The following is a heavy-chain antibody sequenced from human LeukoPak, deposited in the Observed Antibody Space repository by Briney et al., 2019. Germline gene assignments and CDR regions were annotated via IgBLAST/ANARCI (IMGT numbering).Heavy chain of an antibody. J-gene: IGHJ4*02. CDR2: IKQDGSEK. V-gene: IGHV3-7*01. CDR3: ARVLRSGWYSGDFDY. Sequence: GGSLRLSCAASGFTFSSYWMSWVRQAPGKGLEWVANIKQDGSEKYYVDSVKGRFTISRDNAKNSLYLQMNSLRAEDTAVYYCARVLRSGWYSGDFDYWGQGTLVTVSS. D-gene: IGHD6-19*01. CDR1: GFTFSSYW.